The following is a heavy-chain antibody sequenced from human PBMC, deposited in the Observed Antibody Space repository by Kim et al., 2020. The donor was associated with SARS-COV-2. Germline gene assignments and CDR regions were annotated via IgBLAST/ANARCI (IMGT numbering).Heavy chain of an antibody. CDR3: AREVQHSNSFDY. V-gene: IGHV1-2*02. Sequence: ASVKVSCKPSGFTLTDYYMHWVRQAPGQGLEWIGWINPDSPGTNYAPKFQGRVTVTRDTSINTAYMELTRLTSDDTAVYYCAREVQHSNSFDYWGQGTLVTVSS. D-gene: IGHD3-22*01. CDR1: GFTLTDYY. J-gene: IGHJ4*02. CDR2: INPDSPGT.